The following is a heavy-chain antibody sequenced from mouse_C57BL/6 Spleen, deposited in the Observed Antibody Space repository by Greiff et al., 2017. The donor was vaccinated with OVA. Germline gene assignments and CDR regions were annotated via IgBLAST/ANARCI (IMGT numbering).Heavy chain of an antibody. V-gene: IGHV1-15*01. D-gene: IGHD1-1*01. Sequence: QVQLQQSGAELVRPGASVTLSCKASGYTFTDYEMHWVKQTPVHGLEWIGAIDPETGGTAYNQKFKGKAILTADKSSSTAYMELRSLTSEDSAVYYCTRRDYYYGSSLYYAMEYWGQGTSVTVSS. CDR1: GYTFTDYE. CDR2: IDPETGGT. CDR3: TRRDYYYGSSLYYAMEY. J-gene: IGHJ4*01.